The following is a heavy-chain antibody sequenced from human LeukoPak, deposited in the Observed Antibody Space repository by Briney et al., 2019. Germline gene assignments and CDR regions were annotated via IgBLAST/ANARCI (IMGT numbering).Heavy chain of an antibody. CDR2: VSHSGPT. V-gene: IGHV4-31*03. CDR1: GGSVSSGNYY. CDR3: ARDTRLRGTNWFDP. J-gene: IGHJ5*02. Sequence: SETLSLTCTVSGGSVSSGNYYWSWIRQHPGKGLEWIGYVSHSGPTDINPSLKSRATIAVDTSTNQFSLKLTSVTAADTAIYYCARDTRLRGTNWFDPWGQGTLVTVSS. D-gene: IGHD4-17*01.